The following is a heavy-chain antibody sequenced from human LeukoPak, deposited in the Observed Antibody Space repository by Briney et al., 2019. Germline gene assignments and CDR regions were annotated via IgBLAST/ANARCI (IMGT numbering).Heavy chain of an antibody. Sequence: PGGPLRLSCAASGFTFSSYAMSWVRQAPGKGLEWVSAISGSGGSTYYADSVKGRFTISRDNSKNTLYLQMNSLRAEDTAVYYCAKRSPRYSSSWYGRATYRLDYWGQGTLVTASS. V-gene: IGHV3-23*01. CDR2: ISGSGGST. J-gene: IGHJ4*02. CDR3: AKRSPRYSSSWYGRATYRLDY. CDR1: GFTFSSYA. D-gene: IGHD6-13*01.